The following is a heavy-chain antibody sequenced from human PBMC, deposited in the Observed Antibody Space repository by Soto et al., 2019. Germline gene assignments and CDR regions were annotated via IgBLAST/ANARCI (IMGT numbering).Heavy chain of an antibody. D-gene: IGHD2-15*01. V-gene: IGHV3-30*18. J-gene: IGHJ6*03. CDR1: GFTFSSYG. Sequence: GGSLRLSCAASGFTFSSYGMHWVRQAPGKGLEWVAVISYDGSNKYYADSVKGRFTISRDNSKNTLYLQMNSLRAEDTAVYYCAKSDDSRVDYYYMDVWGKGTTVTVSS. CDR3: AKSDDSRVDYYYMDV. CDR2: ISYDGSNK.